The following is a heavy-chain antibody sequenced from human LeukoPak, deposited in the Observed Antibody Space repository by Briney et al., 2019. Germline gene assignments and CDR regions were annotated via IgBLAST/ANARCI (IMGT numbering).Heavy chain of an antibody. Sequence: TGGALRLSCAASGFTFSSYAMSWVRQAPGKGLEWVSVISGSGGTTYYAESVKGRFTISRDNSKNTPYLQINSLRAEDTAVYYCSRYCSTTTCPGYFYGMDIWGQGTPVTVSS. CDR1: GFTFSSYA. J-gene: IGHJ6*02. D-gene: IGHD2-2*01. CDR3: SRYCSTTTCPGYFYGMDI. V-gene: IGHV3-23*01. CDR2: ISGSGGTT.